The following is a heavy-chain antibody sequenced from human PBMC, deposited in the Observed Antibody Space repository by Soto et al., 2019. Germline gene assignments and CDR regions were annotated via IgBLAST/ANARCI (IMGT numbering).Heavy chain of an antibody. D-gene: IGHD2-8*01. J-gene: IGHJ4*02. CDR2: IYYSGST. Sequence: SETLSLTCTVSGGSISSSSYYWGWIRQPPGKGLEWIGSIYYSGSTYYNPSLKSRVTISVDTSKNQFSLKLSSVTAADTAVYYCARAAREDIVLMVYALENYFDYWGQGTLVTVSS. CDR3: ARAAREDIVLMVYALENYFDY. CDR1: GGSISSSSYY. V-gene: IGHV4-39*01.